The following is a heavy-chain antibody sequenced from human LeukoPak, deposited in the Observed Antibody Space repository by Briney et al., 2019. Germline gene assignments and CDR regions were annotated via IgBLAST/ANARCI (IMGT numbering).Heavy chain of an antibody. CDR3: ARTQSSFLPYYYYYMDG. J-gene: IGHJ6*03. CDR1: GYTFTGYY. D-gene: IGHD6-13*01. V-gene: IGHV1-2*02. Sequence: ASVKVSCKASGYTFTGYYMHWVRQAPGQGLEWMGWINPNSGGTNYAQKFQGRVTMTRDTSISTAYMELSRLRSDDTAVYYCARTQSSFLPYYYYYMDGWGKGTTVTVSS. CDR2: INPNSGGT.